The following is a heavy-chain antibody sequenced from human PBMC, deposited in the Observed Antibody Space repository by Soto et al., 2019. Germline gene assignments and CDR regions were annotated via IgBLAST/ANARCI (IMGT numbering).Heavy chain of an antibody. D-gene: IGHD6-19*01. V-gene: IGHV1-69*13. J-gene: IGHJ4*02. CDR3: ARDGEGPHQWLANDD. Sequence: SVKVSCKASGGTFSSYAISWVRQAPGQGLEWMGGIIPIFGTANYAQKFQGRVTITADESTSTAYMELSSLRSEDTAVYYCARDGEGPHQWLANDDWGQGTLVTVSS. CDR1: GGTFSSYA. CDR2: IIPIFGTA.